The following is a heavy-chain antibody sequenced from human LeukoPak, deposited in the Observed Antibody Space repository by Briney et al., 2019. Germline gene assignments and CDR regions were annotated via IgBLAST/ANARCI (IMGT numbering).Heavy chain of an antibody. CDR3: ARESGEHQLLLIH. CDR1: GGSISSSSYY. V-gene: IGHV4-39*02. D-gene: IGHD2-2*01. CDR2: IYYSGST. J-gene: IGHJ4*02. Sequence: PSETLSLTCTVSGGSISSSSYYWGWIRQPPGKGLDWIGSIYYSGSTYYNPSLKSRVTISVDTSKNQFSLRLSSVTAADTAVYYCARESGEHQLLLIHWGQGTLVTVSS.